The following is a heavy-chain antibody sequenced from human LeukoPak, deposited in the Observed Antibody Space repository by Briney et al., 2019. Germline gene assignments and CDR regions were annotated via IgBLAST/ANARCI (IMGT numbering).Heavy chain of an antibody. CDR1: GFTFSSYA. Sequence: GGSLRLSCAASGFTFSSYAMHWVRQAPGKGLEWVAVISYDGSNKYYADSVKGRFTISRDNSKNTLYLQMNSLRAEDTAMYYCARDRYYYDSSGYYSPPYWGQGTLVTISS. V-gene: IGHV3-30-3*01. D-gene: IGHD3-22*01. CDR3: ARDRYYYDSSGYYSPPY. J-gene: IGHJ4*02. CDR2: ISYDGSNK.